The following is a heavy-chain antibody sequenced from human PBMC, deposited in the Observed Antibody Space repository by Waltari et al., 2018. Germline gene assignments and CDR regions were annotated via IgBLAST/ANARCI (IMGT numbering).Heavy chain of an antibody. CDR2: IYASGST. CDR1: GCSIHSGSHY. D-gene: IGHD3-22*01. J-gene: IGHJ4*02. V-gene: IGHV4-61*02. Sequence: QVQLQESGPGLMKPSQTLSLTFPVPGCSIHSGSHYWSWLRQPAGKGLEWIGHIYASGSTSYNPSLKSRVTISVDASKNQFSLKLTSVTAADAALYFCARSLSSGYYSAVFYWGQGALVTVSS. CDR3: ARSLSSGYYSAVFY.